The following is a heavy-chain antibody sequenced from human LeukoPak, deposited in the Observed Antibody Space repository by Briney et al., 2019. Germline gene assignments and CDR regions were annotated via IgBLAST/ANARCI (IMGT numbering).Heavy chain of an antibody. D-gene: IGHD4-17*01. CDR3: ARDLNGGYGDFQGAFDI. Sequence: ASVKVSCKASGYTFTSYYMHWVRQAPGQGLEWMGIINPSGGSTSYAQKFQGRVTMTRDTSISTAYMELSRLRSDDTAVYYCARDLNGGYGDFQGAFDIWGQGTMVTVSS. J-gene: IGHJ3*02. CDR1: GYTFTSYY. CDR2: INPSGGST. V-gene: IGHV1-46*01.